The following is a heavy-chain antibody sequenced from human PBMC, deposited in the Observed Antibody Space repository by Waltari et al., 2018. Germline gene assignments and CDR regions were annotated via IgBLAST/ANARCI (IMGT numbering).Heavy chain of an antibody. CDR2: IWYDGSNK. J-gene: IGHJ3*02. CDR1: GFTFSSYG. V-gene: IGHV3-30*18. D-gene: IGHD1-26*01. CDR3: AKDQGVGATLDI. Sequence: QVQLVESGGGVVQPGRSLRLSCAASGFTFSSYGMHWVRQAPGKGLEWVAVIWYDGSNKYYADSVKGRVTISRDNSKNTLYLQMNSLRAEDTAMYYCAKDQGVGATLDIWGQGTMVTVSS.